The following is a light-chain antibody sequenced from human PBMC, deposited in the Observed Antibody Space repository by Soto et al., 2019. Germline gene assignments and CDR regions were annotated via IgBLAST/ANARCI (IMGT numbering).Light chain of an antibody. CDR3: QQRSNWPPTT. V-gene: IGKV3-11*01. CDR2: DAS. J-gene: IGKJ4*01. Sequence: EIVLTQSPATPSLSPGERATLSCRASQSVSSYLAWYQQKPGQAPRLLIYDASNRATGIPARFSGSGSGTDFTLTISSLEPEDFAVYYCQQRSNWPPTTFGGGTKVEIK. CDR1: QSVSSY.